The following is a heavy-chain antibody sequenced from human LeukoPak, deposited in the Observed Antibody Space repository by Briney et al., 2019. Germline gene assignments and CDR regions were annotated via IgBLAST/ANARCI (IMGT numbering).Heavy chain of an antibody. CDR2: IYPDDSDT. Sequence: GEALKISCQGSGYDFTNYWIGWVGQMPGKAREWMAIIYPDDSDTKYNPSFQGQVTISSDKSISTAYLQWSSLKASDTAIYYCVRQADSSGWYYFDYWGPGTRVTVTS. CDR1: GYDFTNYW. CDR3: VRQADSSGWYYFDY. V-gene: IGHV5-51*01. J-gene: IGHJ4*02. D-gene: IGHD6-19*01.